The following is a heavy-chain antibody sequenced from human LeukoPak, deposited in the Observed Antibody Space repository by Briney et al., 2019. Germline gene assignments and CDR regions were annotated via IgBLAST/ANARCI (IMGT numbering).Heavy chain of an antibody. V-gene: IGHV4-28*06. CDR1: GYSISSSNW. CDR2: IYYSGST. J-gene: IGHJ2*01. Sequence: PSDTLSLTCAVSGYSISSSNWWGWIRQPPGKGLEWIGYIYYSGSTNSNPSLKSRVTMSVDTSKNQFSLKLSSVTALDTAVYYCARVPQYSSSWSYWYFDLWGRGTLVTVSS. D-gene: IGHD6-13*01. CDR3: ARVPQYSSSWSYWYFDL.